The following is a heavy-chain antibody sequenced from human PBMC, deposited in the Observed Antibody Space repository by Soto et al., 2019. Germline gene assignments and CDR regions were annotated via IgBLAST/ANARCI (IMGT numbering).Heavy chain of an antibody. CDR2: VNGGDGNT. J-gene: IGHJ4*02. D-gene: IGHD1-20*01. CDR1: GYTFTTRG. Sequence: ASVKVSCNAAGYTFTTRGMHWVRQTPGQRLEWMGWVNGGDGNTKYSQKFQDRVTITRDTSATTAYMELSRLRSEDKAVYYCARDSGIRGPSGDLDYWGQGTLVTVSS. CDR3: ARDSGIRGPSGDLDY. V-gene: IGHV1-3*01.